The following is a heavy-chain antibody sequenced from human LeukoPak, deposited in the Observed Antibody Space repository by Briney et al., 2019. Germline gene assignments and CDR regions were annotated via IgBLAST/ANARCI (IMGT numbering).Heavy chain of an antibody. J-gene: IGHJ4*02. CDR2: ISAYNGNT. V-gene: IGHV1-18*01. CDR1: GYTFTSYG. Sequence: ASVTVSCTASGYTFTSYGISWVRQAPGQGLEWMGWISAYNGNTNYAQKLQGRVTMTTDTSASTAYMELRSLRSDDTAVYYCASPPLEYYYDSSGYYRFWGQGTLVTVSS. CDR3: ASPPLEYYYDSSGYYRF. D-gene: IGHD3-22*01.